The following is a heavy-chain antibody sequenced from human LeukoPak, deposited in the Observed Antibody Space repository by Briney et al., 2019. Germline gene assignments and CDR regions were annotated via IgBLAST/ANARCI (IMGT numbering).Heavy chain of an antibody. CDR3: ARDRCSSTSCYSDY. V-gene: IGHV4-38-2*02. J-gene: IGHJ4*02. CDR2: IYHSGST. CDR1: GYSISSGYY. Sequence: SETLSLTCAVSGYSISSGYYWGWIRQPPGKGLEWIGSIYHSGSTYYNPSLKSRVTISVDTSKNQFSLKLSSVTAADTAVYYCARDRCSSTSCYSDYWGQGTLVTVSS. D-gene: IGHD2-2*01.